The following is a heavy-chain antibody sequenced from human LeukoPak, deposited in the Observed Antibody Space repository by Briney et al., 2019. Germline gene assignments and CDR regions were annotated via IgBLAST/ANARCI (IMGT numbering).Heavy chain of an antibody. CDR1: GYSFTSYW. CDR3: ARGGQSGYSYGYGGAFDI. CDR2: IYPGDSDT. V-gene: IGHV5-51*01. Sequence: PGESLKISCKGSGYSFTSYWIGWVRQMPGKGLEWMGIIYPGDSDTRYSPSFQGQVTISADKSISTAYLQWSSLKASDTAMYYCARGGQSGYSYGYGGAFDIWGQGTMVTVSS. J-gene: IGHJ3*02. D-gene: IGHD5-18*01.